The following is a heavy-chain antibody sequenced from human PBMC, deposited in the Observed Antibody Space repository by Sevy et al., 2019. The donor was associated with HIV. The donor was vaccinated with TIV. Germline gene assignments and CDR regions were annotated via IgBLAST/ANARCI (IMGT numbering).Heavy chain of an antibody. V-gene: IGHV5-51*01. CDR1: GYSFTNYW. D-gene: IGHD2-2*02. Sequence: GESLKISCKGSGYSFTNYWIAWVRQMPGKGLEWMGIIYPGGSDTRYSPSFQGQVTISADKSISTAYLQWSSLKASDTAMYYCARTGGYCSSTSCYTYFQYWGQGTLVTVSS. CDR2: IYPGGSDT. J-gene: IGHJ1*01. CDR3: ARTGGYCSSTSCYTYFQY.